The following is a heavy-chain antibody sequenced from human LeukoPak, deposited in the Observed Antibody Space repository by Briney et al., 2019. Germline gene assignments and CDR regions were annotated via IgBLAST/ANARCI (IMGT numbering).Heavy chain of an antibody. CDR3: ARENDYVWGSYRYYYGMDV. CDR1: GFTFSSYS. Sequence: GGSLRLSCAASGFTFSSYSMNWVRQAPGKGLEWVSYIGSSSSTIYYADSVKGRFTISRDNAKNSLYLEMNSLRAEDTAVYYCARENDYVWGSYRYYYGMDVWGQGTTVTVSS. V-gene: IGHV3-48*04. J-gene: IGHJ6*02. CDR2: IGSSSSTI. D-gene: IGHD3-16*02.